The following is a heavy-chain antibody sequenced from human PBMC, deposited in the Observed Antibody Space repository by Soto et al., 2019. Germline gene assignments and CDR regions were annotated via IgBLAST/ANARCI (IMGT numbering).Heavy chain of an antibody. J-gene: IGHJ6*02. CDR1: GFTFSTYG. CDR3: ANDLQSDGDYDYYCYGMDV. V-gene: IGHV3-30*18. CDR2: ISYDGTNK. Sequence: QVQLVESGGGEVQPGRSLTISCAASGFTFSTYGLHWVRQTPGKGLEWVAVISYDGTNKFYSDSVKGRFTISRDNFKNTLTLQMNSLRADDTAVDSCANDLQSDGDYDYYCYGMDVWGLGTRVTVSS. D-gene: IGHD4-17*01.